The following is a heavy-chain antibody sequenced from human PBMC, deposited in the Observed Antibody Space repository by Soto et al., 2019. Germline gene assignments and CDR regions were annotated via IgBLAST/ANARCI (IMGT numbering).Heavy chain of an antibody. J-gene: IGHJ5*02. CDR1: GFTFSVYA. Sequence: EVQLLESGGGLVQPGGSLRLSCAASGFTFSVYAMSWVRQAPGKGLEWASGISYSGGSTFYADSVKGRFTISRDNSRNTLYLQMSRLRAEETAIYYWAKASEEARWNRKSNCFDPWGQGPLVTVSS. V-gene: IGHV3-23*01. CDR2: ISYSGGST. D-gene: IGHD6-6*01. CDR3: AKASEEARWNRKSNCFDP.